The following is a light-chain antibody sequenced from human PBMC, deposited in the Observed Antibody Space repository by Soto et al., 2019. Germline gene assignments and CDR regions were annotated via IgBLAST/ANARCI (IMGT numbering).Light chain of an antibody. CDR1: QTVSSY. CDR3: QQRDSWPLI. V-gene: IGKV3-11*01. J-gene: IGKJ4*01. CDR2: SAS. Sequence: EIVLTQSPAILSLSPGERATLSCRTNQTVSSYLAWYQHKSGQAPRLLIYSASKRATGIPARFSGSGSGTDFTLTISSLDPEDFAFYYCQQRDSWPLIFGGGTKV.